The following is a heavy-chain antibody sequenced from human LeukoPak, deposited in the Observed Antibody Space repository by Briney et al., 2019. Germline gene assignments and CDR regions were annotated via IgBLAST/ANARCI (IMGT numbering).Heavy chain of an antibody. D-gene: IGHD3-22*01. V-gene: IGHV4-59*08. CDR1: GGSISSYY. CDR3: ASPRGYYDSSGYLSNWFDP. J-gene: IGHJ5*02. Sequence: PSETLSLTCTVSGGSISSYYWSWIRQPPGKGLEWIGSIYHSGSTYYNPSLKSRVTISVDTSKNQFSLKLSSVTAADTAVYYCASPRGYYDSSGYLSNWFDPWGQGTLVTVSS. CDR2: IYHSGST.